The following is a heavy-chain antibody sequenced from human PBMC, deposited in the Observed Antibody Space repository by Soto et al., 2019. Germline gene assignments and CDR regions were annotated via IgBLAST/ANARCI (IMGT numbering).Heavy chain of an antibody. CDR3: AHAPGIAVTTNWFDP. CDR2: IYWDDDK. CDR1: GFSLSTSEVG. D-gene: IGHD6-19*01. Sequence: QITLKESGPTLVKPTQTLTLTCTFSGFSLSTSEVGVGWIRQPPGKALQWLALIYWDDDKRYSPSLKSRLTNTKDTSKNQVVLTRTNMDPVDTATYYCAHAPGIAVTTNWFDPWGQGILVTVSS. V-gene: IGHV2-5*02. J-gene: IGHJ5*02.